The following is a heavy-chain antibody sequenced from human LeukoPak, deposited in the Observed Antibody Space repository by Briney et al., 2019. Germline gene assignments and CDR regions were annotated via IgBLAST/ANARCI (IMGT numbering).Heavy chain of an antibody. D-gene: IGHD6-6*01. CDR3: ARVYSSSSGKNAFDI. V-gene: IGHV3-23*01. Sequence: GGSLRLSCAASGFTFSSYAMSWVRQAPGKGLEWVSAISGSGGSTYYADSVKGRITISRDNSKNTLYLQMNSLRAEDTAVYYCARVYSSSSGKNAFDIWGQGTMVTVSS. CDR2: ISGSGGST. J-gene: IGHJ3*02. CDR1: GFTFSSYA.